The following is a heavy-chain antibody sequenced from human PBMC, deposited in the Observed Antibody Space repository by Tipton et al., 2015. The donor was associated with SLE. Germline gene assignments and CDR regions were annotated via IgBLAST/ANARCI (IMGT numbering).Heavy chain of an antibody. CDR3: AKIVGATTGAFDI. Sequence: TLSLTCAVSGYSISSGYYWGWIRQPPGKGLEWIGSIYHSGSTYYNPSLKSRVTISVDTSKNQFSLKLSSVTAADMAVYYCAKIVGATTGAFDIWGQGTMVTVAS. CDR1: GYSISSGYY. J-gene: IGHJ3*02. CDR2: IYHSGST. V-gene: IGHV4-38-2*01. D-gene: IGHD1-26*01.